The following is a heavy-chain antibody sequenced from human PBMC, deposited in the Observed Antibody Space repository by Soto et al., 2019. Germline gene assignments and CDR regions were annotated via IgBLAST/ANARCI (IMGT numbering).Heavy chain of an antibody. D-gene: IGHD1-1*01. CDR2: IYYIGNT. J-gene: IGHJ4*02. Sequence: PSETLSRTCSVAGGSISRGNYYWAWIRQPPGKGLEWIGSIYYIGNTYYNPSLKSRVTMSVDTSKNQFSLKVTSVIAADTAIYYCAREDRTNGYNYDYWGQVTLVTFSS. CDR3: AREDRTNGYNYDY. V-gene: IGHV4-39*01. CDR1: GGSISRGNYY.